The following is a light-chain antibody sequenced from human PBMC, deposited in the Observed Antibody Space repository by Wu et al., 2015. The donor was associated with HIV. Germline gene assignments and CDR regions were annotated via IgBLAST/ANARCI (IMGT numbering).Light chain of an antibody. V-gene: IGKV3-15*01. J-gene: IGKJ1*01. CDR1: QSITSN. Sequence: EIVMTQSPATLSVSPGERATLSCRASQSITSNLAWYQQRPGQAPRLLIYGASSRAIGIPARFSGSGSGTEFTLTISSLQSEDFAVYYCQQYNNGPRTFGQGTKVEVK. CDR2: GAS. CDR3: QQYNNGPRT.